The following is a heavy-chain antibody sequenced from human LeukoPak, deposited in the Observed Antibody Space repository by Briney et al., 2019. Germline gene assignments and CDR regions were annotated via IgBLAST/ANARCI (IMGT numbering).Heavy chain of an antibody. D-gene: IGHD2-8*01. CDR3: ARDALYCTNGVCSYYGMDV. CDR1: GGSISSSSYY. CDR2: IYYSGST. V-gene: IGHV4-39*07. Sequence: PSETLSLTCTVSGGSISSSSYYWGWIRQPPGKGLEWIGSIYYSGSTYYNPSLKSRVTMSVDTSKNQFSLKLSSVTAADTAVYYCARDALYCTNGVCSYYGMDVWGQGTTVTVSS. J-gene: IGHJ6*02.